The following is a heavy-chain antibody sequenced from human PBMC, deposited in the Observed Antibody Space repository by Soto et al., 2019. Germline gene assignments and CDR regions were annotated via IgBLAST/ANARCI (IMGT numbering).Heavy chain of an antibody. D-gene: IGHD2-21*01. CDR2: IWYDGNNK. CDR3: ARGLHSLFDY. Sequence: GGSLRLSCAASGFTFSNYGMHWVRQAPGKGLEWVAVIWYDGNNKYYADSVKGRFTVSRDNSNNTLYVQMTSLRAEDTAVYYCARGLHSLFDYWGQGTLVTVSS. CDR1: GFTFSNYG. V-gene: IGHV3-33*01. J-gene: IGHJ4*02.